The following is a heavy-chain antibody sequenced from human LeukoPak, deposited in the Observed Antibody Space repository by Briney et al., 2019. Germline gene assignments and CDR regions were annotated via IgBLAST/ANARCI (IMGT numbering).Heavy chain of an antibody. Sequence: GASVKVSCKASGYTFTSYDINWVRQATGQGLEWMGWMNPNSGNTGYAQKFQGRVTMTRNTSISTAYMELSSLRSEDTAVYYCARLQYQLLYGPLYFDYWGQGTLVTVSS. CDR3: ARLQYQLLYGPLYFDY. D-gene: IGHD2-2*02. CDR1: GYTFTSYD. J-gene: IGHJ4*02. V-gene: IGHV1-8*01. CDR2: MNPNSGNT.